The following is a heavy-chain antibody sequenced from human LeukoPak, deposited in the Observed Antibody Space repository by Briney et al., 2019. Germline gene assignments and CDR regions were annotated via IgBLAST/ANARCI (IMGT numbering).Heavy chain of an antibody. D-gene: IGHD1-1*01. J-gene: IGHJ5*02. Sequence: SVKVSCKASGGTFSSYAISWVRQAPGQGLEWMGGIVPIFGTANYAQKFQGRVTITADESTSTAYMELSSLRSEDTAVYYCASTRRYNWNDVNWFDPWGQGTLVTVSS. CDR2: IVPIFGTA. CDR1: GGTFSSYA. V-gene: IGHV1-69*01. CDR3: ASTRRYNWNDVNWFDP.